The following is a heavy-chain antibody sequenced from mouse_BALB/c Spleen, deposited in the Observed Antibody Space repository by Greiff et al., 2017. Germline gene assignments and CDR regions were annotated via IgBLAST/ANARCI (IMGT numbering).Heavy chain of an antibody. CDR3: ARSGGNFYYAMDY. Sequence: EVQVVESGGGLVQPGGSRKLSCAASGFTFSSFGMHWVRQAPEKGLEWVAYISSGSSTIYYADTVKGRFTISRDNPKNTLFLQMTSLRSEDTAMYYCARSGGNFYYAMDYWGQGTSVTVSS. CDR2: ISSGSSTI. V-gene: IGHV5-17*02. J-gene: IGHJ4*01. D-gene: IGHD2-1*01. CDR1: GFTFSSFG.